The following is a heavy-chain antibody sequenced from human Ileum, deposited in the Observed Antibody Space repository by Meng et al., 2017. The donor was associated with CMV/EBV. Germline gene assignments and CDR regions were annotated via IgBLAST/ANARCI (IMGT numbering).Heavy chain of an antibody. CDR2: VFYTGST. V-gene: IGHV4-59*01. D-gene: IGHD1-7*01. CDR1: GGSISIFY. J-gene: IGHJ3*02. CDR3: ARIGTTSRFGAFDI. Sequence: SETLSLTCTISGGSISIFYWSWIRQAPGKGLEWIGHVFYTGSTNYNPSLKSRVTISVDTSRNQFSLSLSSVTAADTAVYYCARIGTTSRFGAFDIWGQGTMVTVSS.